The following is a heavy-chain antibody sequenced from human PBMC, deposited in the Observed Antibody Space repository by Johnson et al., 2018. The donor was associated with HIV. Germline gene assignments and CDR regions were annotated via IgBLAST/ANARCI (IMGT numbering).Heavy chain of an antibody. CDR1: GFTFSTYG. V-gene: IGHV3-30*02. D-gene: IGHD3-10*01. CDR2: IRYDGKDK. Sequence: QVQLVESGGGVVQPGGSLRLSCVASGFTFSTYGIHWVRQAPGKGLEWVSFIRYDGKDKYYADFVKGRFTISRDNSKKTLSLQMNSLRPEDTAVYYCAKSSSATYYGDAFDMWGQGTMVTVSS. J-gene: IGHJ3*02. CDR3: AKSSSATYYGDAFDM.